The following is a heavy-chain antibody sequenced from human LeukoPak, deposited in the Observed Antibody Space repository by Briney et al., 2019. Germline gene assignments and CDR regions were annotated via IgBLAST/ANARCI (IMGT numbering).Heavy chain of an antibody. CDR2: INHSGST. CDR1: GGSFSGYY. D-gene: IGHD6-19*01. CDR3: ARGRSRYSSGWYVPENWFDP. Sequence: KSSETLSLTCAVYGGSFSGYYWSWIRQPPGKGLEWIGEINHSGSTNYNPSLKSRVTISVDTSKNQFSLKLSSVTAADTAVYYCARGRSRYSSGWYVPENWFDPWGQGTLVTASS. J-gene: IGHJ5*02. V-gene: IGHV4-34*01.